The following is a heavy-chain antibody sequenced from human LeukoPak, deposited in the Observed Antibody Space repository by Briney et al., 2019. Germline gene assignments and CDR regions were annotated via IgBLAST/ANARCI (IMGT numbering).Heavy chain of an antibody. V-gene: IGHV4-39*01. CDR1: GGSISSYY. CDR2: IYYSGST. J-gene: IGHJ4*02. D-gene: IGHD5-18*01. CDR3: ARPGAMVTPFPFDY. Sequence: SETLSLTCTVSGGSISSYYWGWIRQPPGRGLEWIGSIYYSGSTYYNPSLKSRVTISVDTSKNQFSLKLSSVTAADTAVYYCARPGAMVTPFPFDYWGQGTLVTVSS.